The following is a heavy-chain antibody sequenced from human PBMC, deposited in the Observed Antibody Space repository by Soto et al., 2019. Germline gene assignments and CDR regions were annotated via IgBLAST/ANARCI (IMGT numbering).Heavy chain of an antibody. Sequence: ASVQVSCKASGYTFTSYDINWVRQATGQGLEWMGWMNPNSGNTGYAQKLQGRVTMTTDTSTSTVYMELRSLRSDDTAVYYCARDLGSWFDPWGQGTLVTVSS. J-gene: IGHJ5*02. CDR2: MNPNSGNT. D-gene: IGHD3-16*01. CDR1: GYTFTSYD. CDR3: ARDLGSWFDP. V-gene: IGHV1-8*02.